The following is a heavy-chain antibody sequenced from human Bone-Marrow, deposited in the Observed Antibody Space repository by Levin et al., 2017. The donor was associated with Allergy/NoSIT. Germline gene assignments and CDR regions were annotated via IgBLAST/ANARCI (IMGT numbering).Heavy chain of an antibody. CDR1: GFSFKNSG. CDR3: VRVRGEDDAFEI. J-gene: IGHJ3*02. CDR2: IWFDGNKK. V-gene: IGHV3-33*03. Sequence: GGSLRLSCAASGFSFKNSGMLWVRQAPGKGLEWVAVIWFDGNKKYYADSVQGRFTISRDNTNNTLFLQMNSLRAEDTAVYFCVRVRGEDDAFEIWGQGTLVTVSS.